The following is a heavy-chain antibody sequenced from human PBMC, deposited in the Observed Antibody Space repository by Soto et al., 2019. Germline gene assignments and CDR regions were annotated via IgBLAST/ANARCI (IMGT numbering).Heavy chain of an antibody. CDR3: ASCGYYDSSGYYPPDAFAI. V-gene: IGHV4-30-4*01. D-gene: IGHD3-22*01. CDR2: IYYSGST. Sequence: SETLSLTCTVSGGSISSGDYYWSWIRQPPGKGLEWIGYIYYSGSTYYNPSLKSRVTISVDTSKNQFSLKLSSVTAADTAVYYCASCGYYDSSGYYPPDAFAIWGQGTMVTVSS. CDR1: GGSISSGDYY. J-gene: IGHJ3*02.